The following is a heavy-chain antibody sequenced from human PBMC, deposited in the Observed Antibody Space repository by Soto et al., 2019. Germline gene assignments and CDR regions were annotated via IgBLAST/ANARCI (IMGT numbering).Heavy chain of an antibody. CDR1: GYSISSGYY. J-gene: IGHJ4*02. CDR3: ARAVGYYDILTGYYYFDY. Sequence: SETLSLTCTVSGYSISSGYYWGWIRQPPGKGLEWIGSIYHSGSTYYNPSLKSRVTISVDTSKNQFSLKLSSVTTADTAVYDCARAVGYYDILTGYYYFDYWGQGTLVTVSS. V-gene: IGHV4-38-2*02. CDR2: IYHSGST. D-gene: IGHD3-9*01.